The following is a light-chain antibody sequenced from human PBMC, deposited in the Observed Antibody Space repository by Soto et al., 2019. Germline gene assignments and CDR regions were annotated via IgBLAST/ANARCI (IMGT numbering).Light chain of an antibody. CDR2: WAS. CDR1: QSVLYSSNNQNF. Sequence: DIVMTQSPDSLAVSLGERATINCKSSQSVLYSSNNQNFLAWYQQKPGQPPRLLIYWASTRVSGVPDRFSGSGSGTDFSLTISSLQAEDVAVYYCQQYYTTPYTFGQGTRLEIK. CDR3: QQYYTTPYT. V-gene: IGKV4-1*01. J-gene: IGKJ2*01.